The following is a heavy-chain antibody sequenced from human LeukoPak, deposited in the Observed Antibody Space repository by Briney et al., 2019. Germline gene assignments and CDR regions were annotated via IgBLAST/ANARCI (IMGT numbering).Heavy chain of an antibody. CDR1: GFTFSSHP. J-gene: IGHJ6*03. Sequence: GGSLRLSCAASGFTFSSHPMHWVRQAPGKGLEWVAVISFDGSHKYYADSVTGRFTISRDNSKNTLYLQMDSLRTDDTAMYYCARAPLMFDFWSGRRYYYMDVWGKGTTVTVSS. CDR3: ARAPLMFDFWSGRRYYYMDV. CDR2: ISFDGSHK. V-gene: IGHV3-30*04. D-gene: IGHD3-3*01.